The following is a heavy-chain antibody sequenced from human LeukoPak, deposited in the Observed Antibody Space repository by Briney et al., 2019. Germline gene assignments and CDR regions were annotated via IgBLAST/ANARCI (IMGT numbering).Heavy chain of an antibody. CDR1: GGSISSYY. J-gene: IGHJ6*02. V-gene: IGHV4-59*08. CDR2: IYYSGST. CDR3: ARHAEGGSFPLYYYYYGMDV. D-gene: IGHD1-26*01. Sequence: SETLSLTCTVSGGSISSYYWSWIRQPPGKGLEWIEYIYYSGSTNYNPSLKSRVTISVDTSKNQFSLKLSSVTAADTAVYYCARHAEGGSFPLYYYYYGMDVWGQGTTVTVSS.